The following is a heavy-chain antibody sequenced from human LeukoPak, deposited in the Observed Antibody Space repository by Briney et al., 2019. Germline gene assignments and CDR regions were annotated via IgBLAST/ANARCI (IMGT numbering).Heavy chain of an antibody. CDR3: ARLAGGSLDY. D-gene: IGHD1-26*01. J-gene: IGHJ4*02. Sequence: SETLSLTCTVSGGSISSSSYYWGWLRQPPGQGLEWIVSNYYSGSNYYNPSLKSPVTISVDTTKNQFSLKLSSVTAADTAVYYCARLAGGSLDYWGQGTLVTVSS. CDR1: GGSISSSSYY. V-gene: IGHV4-39*01. CDR2: NYYSGSN.